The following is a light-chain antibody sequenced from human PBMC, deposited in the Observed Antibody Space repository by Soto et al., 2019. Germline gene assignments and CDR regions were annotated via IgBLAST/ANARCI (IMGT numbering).Light chain of an antibody. CDR3: QQYNKWPWT. CDR2: DAS. CDR1: QSVSSN. J-gene: IGKJ1*01. Sequence: EIVLTQSPGTLSVSPGERATLSCRASQSVSSNLAWYQQKPGQAPRLLISDASTRATGIPARFSGSGSGTEFTLTVSCLQSEHAAVDYCQQYNKWPWTFGQGTKVDI. V-gene: IGKV3-15*01.